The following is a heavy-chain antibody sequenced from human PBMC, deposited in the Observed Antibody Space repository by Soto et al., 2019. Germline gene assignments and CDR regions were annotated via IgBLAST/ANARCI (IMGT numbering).Heavy chain of an antibody. CDR1: GGSISSGDYY. CDR2: IYYSGST. V-gene: IGHV4-30-4*01. D-gene: IGHD6-19*01. Sequence: SETLSLTCTVSGGSISSGDYYWSWIRQPPGKGLEWIGYIYYSGSTYYNPSLKSRVTISVDTSKNQFSLKLSSVTAADTAVYYCARAVGWLYYFDYWGQGTLVTV. J-gene: IGHJ4*02. CDR3: ARAVGWLYYFDY.